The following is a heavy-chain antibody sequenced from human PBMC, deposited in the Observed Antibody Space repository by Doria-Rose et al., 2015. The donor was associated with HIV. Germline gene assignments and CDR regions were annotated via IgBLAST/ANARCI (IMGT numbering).Heavy chain of an antibody. J-gene: IGHJ4*02. CDR1: GVSLSSPGMG. Sequence: SGPVLVKPTETLTLTCTVSGVSLSSPGMGVSWIRQPPGKALEWLANIFSDDERSYQTSLKSRLTITRGTYKSQVVLTMTDMDPVDTATYYCARIKSSRWYHKYYFDFWGQGTLVIVSA. CDR3: ARIKSSRWYHKYYFDF. CDR2: IFSDDER. D-gene: IGHD6-13*01. V-gene: IGHV2-26*01.